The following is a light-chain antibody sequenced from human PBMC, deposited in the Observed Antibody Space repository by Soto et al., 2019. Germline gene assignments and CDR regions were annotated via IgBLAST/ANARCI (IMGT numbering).Light chain of an antibody. CDR1: QSVSSN. J-gene: IGKJ1*01. CDR2: GAS. Sequence: EIVMTQSPATLSVSRWEIATLSCRASQSVSSNLAWYQQKPGQAPRLLIYGASTRATGIPARFSGSGSGTEFTLTISSLQSEDFAVYYCQQYNNWPWTFGQGTKVDIK. CDR3: QQYNNWPWT. V-gene: IGKV3-15*01.